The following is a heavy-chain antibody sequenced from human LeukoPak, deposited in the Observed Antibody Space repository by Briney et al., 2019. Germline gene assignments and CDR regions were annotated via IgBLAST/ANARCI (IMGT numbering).Heavy chain of an antibody. CDR3: AREMKGYCSGGSCRLFQH. J-gene: IGHJ1*01. D-gene: IGHD2-15*01. V-gene: IGHV3-7*01. Sequence: PGGSLRLSCAASGFTFSSYWMSWVRQGPGKGLEWVANIKQDGSEKYYVDSVKGRFTISRDNAKNSLYLQMNSLRAEDTAVYYCAREMKGYCSGGSCRLFQHWGQGTLVTVS. CDR1: GFTFSSYW. CDR2: IKQDGSEK.